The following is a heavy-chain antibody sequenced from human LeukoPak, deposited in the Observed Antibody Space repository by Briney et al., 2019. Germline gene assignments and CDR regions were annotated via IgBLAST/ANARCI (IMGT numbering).Heavy chain of an antibody. CDR1: GGTFSSYA. J-gene: IGHJ4*02. D-gene: IGHD2-2*02. CDR3: ARDAGYCSSTSCYTFDY. V-gene: IGHV1-69*05. CDR2: IIPIFGTA. Sequence: SVKVSCKASGGTFSSYAISWVRQAPGQGLEWMGGIIPIFGTANYAQKFQGRVTITTDESTSTAYMELSSLRSEDTAVYYCARDAGYCSSTSCYTFDYWGQGTLVTVSS.